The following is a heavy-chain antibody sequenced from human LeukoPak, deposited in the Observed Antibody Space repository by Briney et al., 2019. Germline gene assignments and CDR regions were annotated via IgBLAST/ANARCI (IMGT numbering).Heavy chain of an antibody. V-gene: IGHV4-59*01. CDR2: IYYSVST. D-gene: IGHD3-3*01. CDR1: GGSISSDY. Sequence: SETLSLTCTVAGGSISSDYWSWIRQPPGKGLEWIGYIYYSVSTNYNPSLESRVTISVDTSKNQCSLKLSSVTAADTAVYYCARGAGSDFWSGYYRDYFDYWGQGTLVTVSS. J-gene: IGHJ4*02. CDR3: ARGAGSDFWSGYYRDYFDY.